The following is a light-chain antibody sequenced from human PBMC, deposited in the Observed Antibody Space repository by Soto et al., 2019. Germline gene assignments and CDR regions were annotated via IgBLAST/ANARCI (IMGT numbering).Light chain of an antibody. CDR2: GNS. CDR3: QSYDSSRSGHVV. J-gene: IGLJ2*01. CDR1: SSNIGAGYD. V-gene: IGLV1-40*01. Sequence: QPVLTQPPSVSGAPGQRVTISCTGSSSNIGAGYDVHWYQQLPGTAPKLLIYGNSNRPSGVPDRFSGSKSCTSASLAITGLQAEDEADYYCQSYDSSRSGHVVFGGGTKLTVL.